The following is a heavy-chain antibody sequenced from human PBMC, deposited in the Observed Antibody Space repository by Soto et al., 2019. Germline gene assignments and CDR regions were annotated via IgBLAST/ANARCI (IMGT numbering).Heavy chain of an antibody. CDR2: ISAYNGNT. J-gene: IGHJ6*02. CDR3: ARDHKRYSGSYVYYYGMGV. V-gene: IGHV1-18*01. CDR1: GYTFTSYG. Sequence: ASVKVSCKASGYTFTSYGISWVRQAPGQGLEWMGWISAYNGNTNYAQKLQGRVTMTTDTSTSTAYMELRSLRSDDTAAYYCARDHKRYSGSYVYYYGMGVWGQGTTVTVSS. D-gene: IGHD1-26*01.